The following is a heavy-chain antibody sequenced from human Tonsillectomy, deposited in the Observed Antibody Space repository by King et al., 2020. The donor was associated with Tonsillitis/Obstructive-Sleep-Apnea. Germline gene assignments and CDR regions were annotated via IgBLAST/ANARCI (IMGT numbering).Heavy chain of an antibody. Sequence: VQLVESGGGVVQPGRSLRLSCAASEFIFSSYNMHWVRQAPGKGLEWVAVMSYDGSNKDYADSVKGRFTISRDNSKNTLYLQMNSLRAEDTAVYYCARDLGGDYLYYYYGMDVWGQGTTVTVSS. J-gene: IGHJ6*02. CDR2: MSYDGSNK. V-gene: IGHV3-30*03. CDR1: EFIFSSYN. D-gene: IGHD4-17*01. CDR3: ARDLGGDYLYYYYGMDV.